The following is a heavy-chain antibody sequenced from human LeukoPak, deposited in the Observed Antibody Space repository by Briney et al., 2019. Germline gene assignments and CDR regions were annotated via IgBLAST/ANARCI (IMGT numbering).Heavy chain of an antibody. Sequence: ASVKVSCKASGYTFTSYGIGWVRQAPGQGLEWMGWISAYNGNTNYAQKLQGRVTMTTDTSTSTAYMELRSLRSDDTAVYYCASPSEFGELLFWGQGTLVTVSS. D-gene: IGHD3-10*01. CDR1: GYTFTSYG. CDR3: ASPSEFGELLF. J-gene: IGHJ4*02. V-gene: IGHV1-18*01. CDR2: ISAYNGNT.